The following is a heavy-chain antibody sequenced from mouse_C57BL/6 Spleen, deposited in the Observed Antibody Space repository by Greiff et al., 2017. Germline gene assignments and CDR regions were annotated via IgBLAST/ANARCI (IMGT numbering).Heavy chain of an antibody. CDR2: IYPRSGNT. J-gene: IGHJ4*01. D-gene: IGHD1-1*01. Sequence: VQLQQSGAELARPGASVKLSCKASGYTFTSYGISWVKQRTGQGLEWIGEIYPRSGNTYYNEKFKGKATLTADKSSSTAYMELRNLTSEDSAVYFCARDDYGSSYKGYYAMDYWGQGTSVTVSS. CDR1: GYTFTSYG. V-gene: IGHV1-81*01. CDR3: ARDDYGSSYKGYYAMDY.